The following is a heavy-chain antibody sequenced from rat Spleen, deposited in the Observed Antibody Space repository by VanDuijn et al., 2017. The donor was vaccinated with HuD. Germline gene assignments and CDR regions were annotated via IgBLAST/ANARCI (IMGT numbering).Heavy chain of an antibody. D-gene: IGHD1-9*01. Sequence: EVQLVESGGGLVQPGRPMKVSCVATGFTFSHYYMAWVRQSPTKGLEWVALISAGGSTYYPDSVKGRFTISRDNAKSTLYLQMDSLRSEDTATYYCARGDYGYNYYFDYWGQGVMVTVSS. CDR3: ARGDYGYNYYFDY. V-gene: IGHV5-25*01. J-gene: IGHJ2*01. CDR2: ISAGGST. CDR1: GFTFSHYY.